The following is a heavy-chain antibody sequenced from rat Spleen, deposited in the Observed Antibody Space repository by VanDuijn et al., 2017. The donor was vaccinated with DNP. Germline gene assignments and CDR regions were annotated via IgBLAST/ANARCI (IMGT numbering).Heavy chain of an antibody. CDR3: ARSPETSYIYFPWVH. CDR1: GFSLTSSS. CDR2: MWYDGDT. J-gene: IGHJ3*01. V-gene: IGHV2-34*01. Sequence: QVQLKESGPGLVQPSETLSLTCTVSGFSLTSSSVSWVRQPSGKGPEWMGRMWYDGDTAYSSALKSRLTISRDTSKSQVFLKMHSLHIEDTATYYCARSPETSYIYFPWVHWGQGTLVTVSS. D-gene: IGHD1-2*01.